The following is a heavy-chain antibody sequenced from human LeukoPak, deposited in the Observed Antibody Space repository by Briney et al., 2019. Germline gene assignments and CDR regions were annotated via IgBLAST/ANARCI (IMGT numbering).Heavy chain of an antibody. Sequence: SETLSLTCTVSGGSISSYYWSWIRQPPGKGLEWIGYIYYSGSTNYNPSLKSRVTISVDTSKNQFSLKLSSVTAADTAVYYCAREKAGGGFRGWGQGTLVTVSS. V-gene: IGHV4-59*01. CDR1: GGSISSYY. CDR2: IYYSGST. CDR3: AREKAGGGFRG. J-gene: IGHJ4*02. D-gene: IGHD3-10*01.